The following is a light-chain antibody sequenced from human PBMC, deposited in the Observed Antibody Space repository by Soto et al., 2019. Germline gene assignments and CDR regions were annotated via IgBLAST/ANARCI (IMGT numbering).Light chain of an antibody. CDR3: QQYGRSPPFA. Sequence: VLTQSPGTLSLSPGERATLSCRPSQSVSSNYIAWYQQNPGQAPRLLIYGASTRATGIPDRFSGSGSGTDFTLTISRLEPEDFAVYFCQQYGRSPPFAFGQGTKVDIK. V-gene: IGKV3-20*01. CDR2: GAS. J-gene: IGKJ2*01. CDR1: QSVSSNY.